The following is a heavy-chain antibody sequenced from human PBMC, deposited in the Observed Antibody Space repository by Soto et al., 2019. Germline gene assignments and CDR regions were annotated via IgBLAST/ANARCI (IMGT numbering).Heavy chain of an antibody. CDR1: GFTFTYYW. CDR3: ARDKFTGTYYVKGVTYLFDY. CDR2: LNQDGSEK. Sequence: EVQLVESGGGLVQPGGSLRLSCAASGFTFTYYWMSWVRQAPGKGLEWVANLNQDGSEKNCVDSVKGRFTISRDNAKNSVYLQLNSLRDEDTAVYYCARDKFTGTYYVKGVTYLFDYWGQGALVTVSS. J-gene: IGHJ4*02. D-gene: IGHD1-26*01. V-gene: IGHV3-7*03.